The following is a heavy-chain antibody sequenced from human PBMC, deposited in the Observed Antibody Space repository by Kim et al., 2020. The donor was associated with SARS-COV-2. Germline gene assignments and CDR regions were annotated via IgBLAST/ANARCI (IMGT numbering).Heavy chain of an antibody. J-gene: IGHJ6*03. CDR2: IHSSGGI. CDR1: GGSIGSYY. CDR3: ARGGITWSNYMDV. Sequence: SETLSLTCSLSGGSIGSYYWSWIRQPPGKRLEWMAYIHSSGGISHNPSLKSRVIISLDTSKNQFSLKVNSVTATDAAVYYCARGGITWSNYMDVWGQGTT. D-gene: IGHD6-13*01. V-gene: IGHV4-59*08.